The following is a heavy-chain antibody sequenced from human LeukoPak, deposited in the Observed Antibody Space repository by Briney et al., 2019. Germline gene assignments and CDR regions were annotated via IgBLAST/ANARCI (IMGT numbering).Heavy chain of an antibody. D-gene: IGHD6-19*01. CDR1: GVTFSRYA. CDR3: AKGDGSFVVDF. Sequence: PGRSLRLSCAATGVTFSRYAMHWVRQTPGKGLEWMAIISDDGRHKYYAASVEGRFTISRDNSKNTLSLQTNSLRAEDTAVYYCAKGDGSFVVDFWGQGTLVTVSS. V-gene: IGHV3-30*04. CDR2: ISDDGRHK. J-gene: IGHJ4*02.